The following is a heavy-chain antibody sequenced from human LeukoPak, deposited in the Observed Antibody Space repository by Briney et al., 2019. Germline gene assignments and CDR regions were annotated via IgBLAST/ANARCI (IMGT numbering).Heavy chain of an antibody. V-gene: IGHV1-8*01. D-gene: IGHD1-26*01. CDR3: ARYPDAQYSGSYSGVFFDY. CDR1: GYSFTSFD. J-gene: IGHJ4*02. Sequence: ASVKVSCKTSGYSFTSFDINWVRQATGQGREWMGWMNPNSGNTGYAQRFLGRVTMTRDTSISTAYMELSNLTSDDTAVYYCARYPDAQYSGSYSGVFFDYWGQGTLVTVSS. CDR2: MNPNSGNT.